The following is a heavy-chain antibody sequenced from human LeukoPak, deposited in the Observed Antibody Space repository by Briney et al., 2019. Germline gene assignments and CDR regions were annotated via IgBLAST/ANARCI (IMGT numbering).Heavy chain of an antibody. V-gene: IGHV4-59*11. CDR3: ASQGGYCSSMSCYPHFDY. Sequence: SETLSLTCTVSGASISGHYWNWIRQPPGKGLEWIGYISYSGSTSYNPSLKSRVTISVDTSKNQFSLNLTSVTAAETAVYYCASQGGYCSSMSCYPHFDYWGQGTLVTVSS. J-gene: IGHJ4*02. CDR1: GASISGHY. D-gene: IGHD2-2*01. CDR2: ISYSGST.